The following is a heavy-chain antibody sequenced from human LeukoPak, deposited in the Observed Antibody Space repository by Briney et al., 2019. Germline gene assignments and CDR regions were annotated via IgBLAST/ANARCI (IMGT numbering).Heavy chain of an antibody. V-gene: IGHV3-30*18. CDR1: GFTFSSYG. D-gene: IGHD1-26*01. CDR2: ISYDGSNK. J-gene: IGHJ4*02. Sequence: PGGSLRLSCAASGFTFSSYGMHWVRQAPGKGLEWVAVISYDGSNKYYADSVKGRFTISRGNSKNTLYLQMNSLRAEDTAVYYCAKSVVGATILGRLLDYWGQGTLVTVSS. CDR3: AKSVVGATILGRLLDY.